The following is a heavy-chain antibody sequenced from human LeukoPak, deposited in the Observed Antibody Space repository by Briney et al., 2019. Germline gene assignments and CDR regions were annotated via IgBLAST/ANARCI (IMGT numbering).Heavy chain of an antibody. CDR1: GYTLTELS. Sequence: ASVKVSCKVSGYTLTELSMHWVRQAPGKGLEWMGGFDPEDGEAIYAQKFQGRVTMTEDTSTDTAYMELSSLRSEDTAVYYCATGITIFGVVIDAEYFQHWGQGTLVTVSS. D-gene: IGHD3-3*01. CDR2: FDPEDGEA. V-gene: IGHV1-24*01. J-gene: IGHJ1*01. CDR3: ATGITIFGVVIDAEYFQH.